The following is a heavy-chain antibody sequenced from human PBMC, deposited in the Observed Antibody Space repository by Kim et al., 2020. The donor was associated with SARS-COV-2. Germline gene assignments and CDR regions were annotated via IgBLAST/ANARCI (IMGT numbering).Heavy chain of an antibody. CDR1: GFTFGDYA. D-gene: IGHD4-17*01. Sequence: GGSLRHSCKTSGFTFGDYALSWVRQAPGKGLEWVAFIRGKTYGGTTQYAASVKGRFTISRDDSKSIAYLQMNSLKTEDTAVYYCSRDYGDYGGAFQYWGLGTLDTVSS. CDR3: SRDYGDYGGAFQY. CDR2: IRGKTYGGTT. J-gene: IGHJ4*02. V-gene: IGHV3-49*04.